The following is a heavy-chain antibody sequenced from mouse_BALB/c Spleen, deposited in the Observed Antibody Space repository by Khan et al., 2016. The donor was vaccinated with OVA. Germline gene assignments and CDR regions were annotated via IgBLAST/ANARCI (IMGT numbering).Heavy chain of an antibody. CDR2: IWSDGST. J-gene: IGHJ4*01. D-gene: IGHD2-10*01. CDR1: GFSLTNYG. Sequence: VQLQESGPGLVAPSQSLSITCTISGFSLTNYGVHWISQPPGKGLEWLVVIWSDGSTTYNSALKSRLTITKDNSKSQVFLQLNSLQTDDTAIYFCARHPYYHYYIMDYWGQGTSVTVSS. V-gene: IGHV2-6-1*01. CDR3: ARHPYYHYYIMDY.